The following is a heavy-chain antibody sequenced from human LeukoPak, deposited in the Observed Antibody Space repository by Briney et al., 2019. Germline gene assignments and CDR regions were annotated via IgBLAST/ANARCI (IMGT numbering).Heavy chain of an antibody. CDR1: GGSISSSSYY. D-gene: IGHD1-26*01. CDR2: IHYGGST. J-gene: IGHJ3*02. V-gene: IGHV4-39*02. Sequence: SETLSLTCTVSGGSISSSSYYWGWIRQPPGKGLEWIGSIHYGGSTYYTASLKSRVTISVNTSKNQFSLKLSSVTAADTAVYYCARDPVGAIPDAFDIWGQGTMVTVSS. CDR3: ARDPVGAIPDAFDI.